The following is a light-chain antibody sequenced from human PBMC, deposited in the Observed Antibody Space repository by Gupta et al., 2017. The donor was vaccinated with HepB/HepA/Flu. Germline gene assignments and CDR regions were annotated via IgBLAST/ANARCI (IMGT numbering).Light chain of an antibody. Sequence: EIVLTQSPGTLSLSTGERATLSCRASQSVSSNYLAWYQQKPGQAPRLLIYGASSRATGIPDRFSDSGSGTDFTLTISRLEPEDFAVYYCQQYSSSPLTFGGGTNVEIK. V-gene: IGKV3-20*01. J-gene: IGKJ4*01. CDR3: QQYSSSPLT. CDR1: QSVSSNY. CDR2: GAS.